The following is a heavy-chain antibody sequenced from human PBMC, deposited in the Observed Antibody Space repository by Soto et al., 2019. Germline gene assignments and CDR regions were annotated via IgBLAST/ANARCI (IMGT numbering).Heavy chain of an antibody. CDR3: ARHSGYSSGWYPA. Sequence: QVQLQESGPGLVKPSETLSLTCTVSGGSISSYYWSWIRQPPGKGLEWIGYIYYIGSTNYNPPLRRLVTLSVATAKNQFPLTLSSVTAADTAVYYCARHSGYSSGWYPAWGQGTLVTVSS. D-gene: IGHD6-19*01. V-gene: IGHV4-59*08. CDR2: IYYIGST. J-gene: IGHJ5*02. CDR1: GGSISSYY.